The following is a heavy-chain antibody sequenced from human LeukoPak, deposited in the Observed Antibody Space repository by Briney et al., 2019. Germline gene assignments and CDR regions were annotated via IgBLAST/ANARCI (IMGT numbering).Heavy chain of an antibody. CDR2: ISYDGSNK. V-gene: IGHV3-30*18. CDR3: AKDLYPGTMIVVVITAFDY. Sequence: GGSLRLSCAASGFTFSSYGMHWVRQAPGKGLEWVAVISYDGSNKYYADSVKGRFTISRDNSKNTLYLQMNSLRAEDTAVYYCAKDLYPGTMIVVVITAFDYWGQGTLVTVSS. CDR1: GFTFSSYG. D-gene: IGHD3-22*01. J-gene: IGHJ4*02.